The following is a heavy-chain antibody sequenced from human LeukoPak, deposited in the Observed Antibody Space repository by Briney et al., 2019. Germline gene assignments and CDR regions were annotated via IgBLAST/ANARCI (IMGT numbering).Heavy chain of an antibody. CDR1: GGSFSGYY. CDR3: ARWDSSSSRTSWFDP. Sequence: SETLSLTCAVYGGSFSGYYWSWIRQPPGMGLEWIGEINHSGSTNYNPSLKSRVTISVDTSKNQFSLKLSSVTAADTAVYYCARWDSSSSRTSWFDPWGQGTLVTVSS. J-gene: IGHJ5*02. CDR2: INHSGST. D-gene: IGHD6-6*01. V-gene: IGHV4-34*01.